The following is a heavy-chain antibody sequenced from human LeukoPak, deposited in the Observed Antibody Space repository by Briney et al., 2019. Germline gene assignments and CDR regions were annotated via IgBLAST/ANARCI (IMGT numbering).Heavy chain of an antibody. CDR2: ISYDGSNK. V-gene: IGHV3-30-3*02. Sequence: PGRSLRLSCAASGFTFSSYAMHWVRQAPGKGLEWVAVISYDGSNKYYADSVKGRFTISRDNSKNTLYAQMNSLRAEDTAVYYCAKSDYYDSSGYYYGSDYWGQGTLVTVSS. J-gene: IGHJ4*02. CDR3: AKSDYYDSSGYYYGSDY. D-gene: IGHD3-22*01. CDR1: GFTFSSYA.